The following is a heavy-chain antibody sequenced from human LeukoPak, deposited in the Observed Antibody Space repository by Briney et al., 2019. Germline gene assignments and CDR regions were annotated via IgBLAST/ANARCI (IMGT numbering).Heavy chain of an antibody. D-gene: IGHD3-10*02. V-gene: IGHV3-74*01. CDR2: INNDGTST. J-gene: IGHJ6*04. CDR1: GFTFSNYW. CDR3: AELGITMIGGV. Sequence: GGSLRLSCATSGFTFSNYWMHWVRQAPGKGLVWVSHINNDGTSTSYADSVKGRFTISRDNAKNSLYLQMNSLRAEDTAVYYCAELGITMIGGVWGKGTTVTISS.